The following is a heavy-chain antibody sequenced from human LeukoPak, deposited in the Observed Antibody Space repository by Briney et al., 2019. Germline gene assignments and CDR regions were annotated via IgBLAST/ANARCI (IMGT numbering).Heavy chain of an antibody. CDR1: GFTFSSYA. V-gene: IGHV3-23*01. Sequence: PGGSLRLSCAASGFTFSSYAMSWVRQAPGKGLEWVSAISGSGGSTYYADSVKSRFTISRDNSKNTLYLQMNSLRAEDTAVYYCAKTLYNSGEVDFDYWGQGTLVTVSS. CDR3: AKTLYNSGEVDFDY. D-gene: IGHD6-19*01. CDR2: ISGSGGST. J-gene: IGHJ4*02.